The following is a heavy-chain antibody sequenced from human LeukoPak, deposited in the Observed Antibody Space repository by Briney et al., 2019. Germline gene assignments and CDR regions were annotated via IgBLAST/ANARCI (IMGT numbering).Heavy chain of an antibody. V-gene: IGHV3-73*01. Sequence: GGSLRLSCAASGFTFSGSALHWVRQASGKGLEWVGRIRSTANGYATAYAASVKGRFTISRDDSKNTAYLQMNSLKTEDTAVYYCTRDTYSGYDDGSSGEFDYWGQGTLVTVSS. CDR3: TRDTYSGYDDGSSGEFDY. D-gene: IGHD5-12*01. CDR1: GFTFSGSA. J-gene: IGHJ4*02. CDR2: IRSTANGYAT.